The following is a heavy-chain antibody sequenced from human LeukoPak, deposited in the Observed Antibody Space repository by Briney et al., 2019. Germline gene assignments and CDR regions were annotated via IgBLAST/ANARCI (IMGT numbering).Heavy chain of an antibody. CDR1: GFTFSSYW. V-gene: IGHV3-7*03. CDR3: ARVVDGWGANWYFDI. Sequence: GGSLRLSCAASGFTFSSYWMTWVRQAPGKGQEWVANIKEDGSKKYFMNSVKGRFSISRDNADRSLYLQMNNLRVDDTAVYYCARVVDGWGANWYFDIWGRGTLVTVSS. CDR2: IKEDGSKK. J-gene: IGHJ2*01. D-gene: IGHD1-26*01.